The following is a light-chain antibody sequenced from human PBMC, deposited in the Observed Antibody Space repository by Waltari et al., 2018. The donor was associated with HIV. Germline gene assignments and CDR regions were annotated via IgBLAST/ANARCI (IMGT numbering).Light chain of an antibody. J-gene: IGLJ3*02. CDR2: RSD. CDR3: GSWDDTLSHWV. CDR1: KHNIGNNF. V-gene: IGLV1-47*01. Sequence: QSVLTQPPSASRPPGQRVLMSCSGSKHNIGNNFVSWFQQVPGRAPKLVSHRSDQRPSGVPDRFSAAKSGSSASLAITGLQSDDEAVYYCGSWDDTLSHWVFGGGTRLTV.